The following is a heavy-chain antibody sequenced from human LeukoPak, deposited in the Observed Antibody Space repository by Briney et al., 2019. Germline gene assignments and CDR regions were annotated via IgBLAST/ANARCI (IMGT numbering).Heavy chain of an antibody. V-gene: IGHV1-18*01. CDR3: ARSDNSYQLL. D-gene: IGHD2-2*01. CDR1: GYTFTSYS. J-gene: IGHJ4*02. Sequence: GASVKVSCKASGYTFTSYSMNWVRQAPGQGLEWLGWINPNSGGTNYAQKLQGRVTMTTDTSTSTAYMELRSLRSDDTAVYYCARSDNSYQLLWGQGTLVTVSS. CDR2: INPNSGGT.